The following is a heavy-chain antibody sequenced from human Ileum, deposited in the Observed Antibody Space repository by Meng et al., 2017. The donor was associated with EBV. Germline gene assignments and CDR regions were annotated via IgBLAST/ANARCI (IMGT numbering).Heavy chain of an antibody. CDR1: GGSFSSSDHY. CDR3: SRRSHTSCPQ. Sequence: QLQLQESGPGLVKPSETLSLTCTVSGGSFSSSDHYWAWIRQSPGKGLEWIGGIYYDGNTYYNPSLKSRVTISVDTSKDQFSLKLTSVTAADTALYYCSRRSHTSCPQWGQGTLGTVSS. D-gene: IGHD2-2*01. CDR2: IYYDGNT. J-gene: IGHJ4*02. V-gene: IGHV4-39*01.